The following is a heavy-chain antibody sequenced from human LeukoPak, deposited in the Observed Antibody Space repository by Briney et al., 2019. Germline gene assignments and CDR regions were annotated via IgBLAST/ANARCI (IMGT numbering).Heavy chain of an antibody. V-gene: IGHV1-46*01. Sequence: ASVKVSCKPFGYTFTSYYIHWVRQALGQGLEWMGIINPRGDYTTYAQNFQGRVTMTRDTSTSTIYMELSSLRSEDTAVYYCARSGYLVVTAYDAFDIWGQGTMVTVSS. D-gene: IGHD2-21*02. CDR2: INPRGDYT. J-gene: IGHJ3*02. CDR3: ARSGYLVVTAYDAFDI. CDR1: GYTFTSYY.